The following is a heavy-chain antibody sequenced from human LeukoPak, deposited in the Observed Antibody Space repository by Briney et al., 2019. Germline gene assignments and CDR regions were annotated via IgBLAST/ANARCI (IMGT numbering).Heavy chain of an antibody. CDR3: AKTTTGYSSGRYPGWPADY. V-gene: IGHV3-23*01. CDR2: IFESGGSA. J-gene: IGHJ4*02. Sequence: GRFLRLCYGVSGGKIVGLEINRVIKKPGKGLEWVSGIFESGGSAHYADSVKGRFTISRDNSQNTVYLQMSSLRAEDTAVYYCAKTTTGYSSGRYPGWPADYWGQGSLVTVSS. CDR1: GGKIVGLE. D-gene: IGHD6-19*01.